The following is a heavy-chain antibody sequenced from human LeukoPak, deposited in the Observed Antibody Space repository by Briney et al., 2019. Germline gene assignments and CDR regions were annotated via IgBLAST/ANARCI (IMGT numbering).Heavy chain of an antibody. CDR3: AKTVDGTYHAAFDV. Sequence: PGGSLRLSCAASGPTFSGYALSWVRQAPGKGLDWVSTISSTGGSTFFAASAKGRFTISRDNSENTLYLEMNSLSVEDTAMYYCAKTVDGTYHAAFDVWGLGTMVAVSS. D-gene: IGHD1-26*01. V-gene: IGHV3-23*01. J-gene: IGHJ3*01. CDR2: ISSTGGST. CDR1: GPTFSGYA.